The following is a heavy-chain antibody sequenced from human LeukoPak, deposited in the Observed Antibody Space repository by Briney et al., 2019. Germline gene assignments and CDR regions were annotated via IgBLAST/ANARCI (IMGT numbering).Heavy chain of an antibody. CDR3: ASFSGSGPREFDY. Sequence: PSETLSLTCAAYGGSFSGYYWSWIRQPPGKGLEWIGEINHSGSTNYNPSLKSRVTISVDTSKNQFSLKLSSVTAADTAVYYCASFSGSGPREFDYWGQGTLVTVSS. J-gene: IGHJ4*02. CDR1: GGSFSGYY. CDR2: INHSGST. D-gene: IGHD6-19*01. V-gene: IGHV4-34*01.